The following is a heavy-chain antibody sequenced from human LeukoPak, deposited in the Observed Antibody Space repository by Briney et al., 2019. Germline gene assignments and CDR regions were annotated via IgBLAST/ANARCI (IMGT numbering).Heavy chain of an antibody. CDR2: ISGTGGST. Sequence: GGSLRLSRAASGFIFSSSAMTWVRQATGKGLEWVSAISGTGGSTVYADSVKGRLTISRDNSKNTLYLQMSSLRDEDTAIYYCTKGGSYAPLDYWGQGTLVTVSS. V-gene: IGHV3-23*01. J-gene: IGHJ4*02. CDR3: TKGGSYAPLDY. D-gene: IGHD1-26*01. CDR1: GFIFSSSA.